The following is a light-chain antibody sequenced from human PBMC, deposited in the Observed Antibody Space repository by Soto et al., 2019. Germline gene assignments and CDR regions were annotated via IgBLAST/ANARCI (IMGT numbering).Light chain of an antibody. V-gene: IGKV1-5*01. CDR3: QQYNSYSSST. J-gene: IGKJ2*01. CDR1: QSISSW. Sequence: DIQMTQSPSTLSASVGDRVTITCRASQSISSWLAWYQQKPGKAPKVLIYDASSLESGVPSRFSGSGSGTEFILTISSLQPDDFATYYCQQYNSYSSSTFGQGTKLEIK. CDR2: DAS.